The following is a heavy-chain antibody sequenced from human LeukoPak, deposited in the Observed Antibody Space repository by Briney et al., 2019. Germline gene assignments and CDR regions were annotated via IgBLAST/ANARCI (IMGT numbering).Heavy chain of an antibody. CDR1: GYSISSGYY. V-gene: IGHV4-38-2*02. D-gene: IGHD4-11*01. CDR3: ARAPWAYGNYVHAFDI. CDR2: IYHSGST. Sequence: ASETLSLTCTVSGYSISSGYYWGWTRQPPGKGLEWIGSIYHSGSTYYNPSLKSRVTISVDTSKNQFSLKLSSVTAADTAGYYCARAPWAYGNYVHAFDIWGQGTMVTVSS. J-gene: IGHJ3*02.